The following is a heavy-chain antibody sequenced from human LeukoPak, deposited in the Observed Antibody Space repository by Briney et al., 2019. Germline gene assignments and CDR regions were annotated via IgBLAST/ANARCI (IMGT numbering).Heavy chain of an antibody. D-gene: IGHD5-18*01. V-gene: IGHV4-59*08. J-gene: IGHJ4*02. CDR3: AKIVDTAMVSH. CDR1: GGSISSYY. Sequence: SETLSLTCTVFGGSISSYYWGWIRQPPGKGLEWIGYIYYSGSTNYNPSLKSRVTISVDTSKNQFSLKLSSVTAADTAVYYCAKIVDTAMVSHWGQGTLVTVSS. CDR2: IYYSGST.